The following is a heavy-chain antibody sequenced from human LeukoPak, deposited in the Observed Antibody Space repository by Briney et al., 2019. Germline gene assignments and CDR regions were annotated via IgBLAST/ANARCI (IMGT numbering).Heavy chain of an antibody. J-gene: IGHJ4*02. CDR1: GFTFSTYA. CDR3: VRSLDY. V-gene: IGHV3-23*01. Sequence: PGGSLRLSCAASGFTFSTYARNWVREAPGKGLEWVSVITGSGGFTQYADSVKGRFTISRDNSKNTVYLQMNSLRVEDTALYYCVRSLDYWGQGTLVTVSS. CDR2: ITGSGGFT.